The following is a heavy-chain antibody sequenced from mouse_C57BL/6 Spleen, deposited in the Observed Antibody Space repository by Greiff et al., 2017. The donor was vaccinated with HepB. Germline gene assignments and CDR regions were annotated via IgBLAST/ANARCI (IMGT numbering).Heavy chain of an antibody. V-gene: IGHV5-4*03. Sequence: EVKVVESGGGLVKPGGSLKLSCAASGFTFSSYAMSWVRQTPEKRLEWVATISDGGSYTYYPDNVKGRFTISRDNAKNNLYLQMSHLKSEDTAMYYCARVYSNYVDWYFDVWGTGTTVTVSS. CDR1: GFTFSSYA. CDR2: ISDGGSYT. CDR3: ARVYSNYVDWYFDV. D-gene: IGHD2-5*01. J-gene: IGHJ1*03.